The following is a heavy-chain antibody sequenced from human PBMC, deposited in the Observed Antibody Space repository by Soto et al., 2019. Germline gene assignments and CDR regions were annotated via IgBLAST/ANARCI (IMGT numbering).Heavy chain of an antibody. V-gene: IGHV4-34*01. CDR2: VKDGGHT. D-gene: IGHD5-12*01. Sequence: QVQLQQWGAGLLKPSETLSLNCAVNGGSLSGYYWSWIRQPPGKGLEWIGEVKDGGHTNYSPSLRGRVTISSDPSNNQLSLRLNSVTAADPGVYYCARGQEGVVATHWDQGSLVTVSS. CDR3: ARGQEGVVATH. CDR1: GGSLSGYY. J-gene: IGHJ4*02.